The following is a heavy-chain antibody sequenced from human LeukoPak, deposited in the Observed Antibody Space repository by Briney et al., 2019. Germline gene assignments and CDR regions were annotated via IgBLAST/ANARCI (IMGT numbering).Heavy chain of an antibody. CDR3: ATRGPSAATHDN. Sequence: SETLSLTCTVSGASINSYYWSWIRQPPGKGLEWIGYVHYTGITNYNPSLKSRLSMSVDTSKNQFSLKLSSVTAADTAVYYCATRGPSAATHDNWGQGTLSPSPQ. CDR2: VHYTGIT. CDR1: GASINSYY. V-gene: IGHV4-59*01. J-gene: IGHJ4*02.